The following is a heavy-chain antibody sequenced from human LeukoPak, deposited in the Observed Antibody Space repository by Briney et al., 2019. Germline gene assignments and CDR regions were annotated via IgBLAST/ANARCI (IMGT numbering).Heavy chain of an antibody. V-gene: IGHV4-39*01. CDR1: GGSISSSNYY. Sequence: SETLSLTCTVSGGSISSSNYYWGWIRQPPGEGLEWIGNIYYSGSTYYNPSLKSRVTISVDTSKNQFSLKLSSVTAADTAVYYCARIYGDYVTPYYFDYWGQGTLVTVSS. D-gene: IGHD4-17*01. J-gene: IGHJ4*02. CDR2: IYYSGST. CDR3: ARIYGDYVTPYYFDY.